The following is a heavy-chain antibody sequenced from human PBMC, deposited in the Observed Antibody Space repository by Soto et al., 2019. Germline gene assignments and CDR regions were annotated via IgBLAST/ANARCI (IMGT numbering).Heavy chain of an antibody. CDR3: ARDSPGYYDSSGYYYDY. J-gene: IGHJ4*02. CDR2: ISSSNNTK. CDR1: GFTFSIYT. Sequence: PGGSLRLSCAASGFTFSIYTMNWVRQAPGKGLEWVSYISSSNNTKYYAESVKGRFTISRDNAKNSLYLQMNSLRAEDTAVYFCARDSPGYYDSSGYYYDYWGQGTLVTVSS. V-gene: IGHV3-48*04. D-gene: IGHD3-22*01.